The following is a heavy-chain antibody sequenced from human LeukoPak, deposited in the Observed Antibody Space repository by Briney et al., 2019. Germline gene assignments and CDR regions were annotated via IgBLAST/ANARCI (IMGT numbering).Heavy chain of an antibody. D-gene: IGHD1-1*01. J-gene: IGHJ3*02. Sequence: SETLSLTCAVYGGSFSGYYWSWIRQPPGKGLEWIGEINHSGSTNYNPSLKSRVTISVDTSKNQFSLKLSSVTAADTAVYYCARRRVQLERRSLWDAFDIWGQGTMVTVSS. V-gene: IGHV4-34*01. CDR2: INHSGST. CDR3: ARRRVQLERRSLWDAFDI. CDR1: GGSFSGYY.